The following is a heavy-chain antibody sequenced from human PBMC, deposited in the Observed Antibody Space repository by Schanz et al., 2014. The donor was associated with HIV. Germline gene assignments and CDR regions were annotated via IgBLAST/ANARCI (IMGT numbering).Heavy chain of an antibody. CDR2: IKPNSGDT. Sequence: QVQLVQSGAEVKKPGSSVKVSCKASGGTFNTYAINWVRQAPGQGLEWMGWIKPNSGDTYYAQKFRGRVTMTRDTSISAASVELGRLRFDDTAVYFCARNRYSLLPFDYWGQGTLVTVSS. D-gene: IGHD2-15*01. V-gene: IGHV1-2*02. CDR3: ARNRYSLLPFDY. CDR1: GGTFNTYA. J-gene: IGHJ4*02.